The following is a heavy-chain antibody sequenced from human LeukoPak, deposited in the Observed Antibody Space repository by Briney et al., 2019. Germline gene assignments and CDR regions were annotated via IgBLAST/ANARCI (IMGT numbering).Heavy chain of an antibody. CDR1: GFSVGGYY. Sequence: GGSLRLSCAASGFSVGGYYMSWVRQAPGRGLEWVSVIYSGGDTSYADSVKGRFTVSRDNSKNTLYLQMNSLRAEDTAVYYCASNSSWGQGTLVTVSS. CDR3: ASNSS. CDR2: IYSGGDT. J-gene: IGHJ5*02. D-gene: IGHD2-21*01. V-gene: IGHV3-66*02.